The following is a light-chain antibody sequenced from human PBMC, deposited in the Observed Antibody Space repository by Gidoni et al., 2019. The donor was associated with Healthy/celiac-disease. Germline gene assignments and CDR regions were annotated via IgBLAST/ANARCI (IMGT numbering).Light chain of an antibody. V-gene: IGLV3-21*04. CDR2: YDS. CDR1: NIGGKS. CDR3: QVWDTTSDHVV. J-gene: IGLJ2*01. Sequence: SYVLTQPPSVSVAPGKTAIITCGGNNIGGKSVHWYQQKPGQAPVLVIYYDSDRPSGIPERFSVSNSWNTATLTISWVEAGDEADYYCQVWDTTSDHVVFGGGTTLTVL.